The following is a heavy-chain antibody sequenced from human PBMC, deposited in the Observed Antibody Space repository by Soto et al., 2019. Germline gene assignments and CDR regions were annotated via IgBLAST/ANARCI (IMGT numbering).Heavy chain of an antibody. V-gene: IGHV3-23*01. J-gene: IGHJ6*02. Sequence: GGSLRLSCAASGFTFSNYAMSWVRQAPGKGLEWVSGISGSGGSTFYADSVKGRFTISRDNSRNTLYLQMNSLRVEDTAVYYCAKGGCSSGSCFLYAMDVWGQGTTVTVSS. CDR3: AKGGCSSGSCFLYAMDV. CDR1: GFTFSNYA. D-gene: IGHD3-22*01. CDR2: ISGSGGST.